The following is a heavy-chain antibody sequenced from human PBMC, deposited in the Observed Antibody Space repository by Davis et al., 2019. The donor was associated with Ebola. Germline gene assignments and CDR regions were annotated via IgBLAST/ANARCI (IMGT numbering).Heavy chain of an antibody. V-gene: IGHV1-3*01. D-gene: IGHD1-1*01. J-gene: IGHJ5*02. CDR1: AYTFTSYA. CDR2: INAGNSNT. CDR3: ARVGWNGGPWNWFDP. Sequence: AASAKVSCKASAYTFTSYAMHWVRQAPGQRLEWMGWINAGNSNTKYSQKFQGRVTITRDTSASTAYMELSSLRSEDTAVYYCARVGWNGGPWNWFDPWGQGTLVTVSS.